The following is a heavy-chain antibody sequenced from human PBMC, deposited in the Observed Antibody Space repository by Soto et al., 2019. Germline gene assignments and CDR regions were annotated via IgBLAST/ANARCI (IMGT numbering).Heavy chain of an antibody. D-gene: IGHD3-16*01. CDR1: GFSFSSYW. V-gene: IGHV3-7*03. CDR3: ANCGSHDAFDI. Sequence: PGGSLRLSCAASGFSFSSYWMSWVRQAPGKGLEWVANIKQDGSEKYYVDSVKGRFTISRDNAKNSLYLQMNSLRAEDTAVYYCANCGSHDAFDIWGQGTMVTVSS. CDR2: IKQDGSEK. J-gene: IGHJ3*02.